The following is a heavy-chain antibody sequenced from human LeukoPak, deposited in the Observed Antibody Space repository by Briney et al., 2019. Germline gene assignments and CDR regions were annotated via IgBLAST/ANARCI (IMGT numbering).Heavy chain of an antibody. V-gene: IGHV3-15*01. D-gene: IGHD4-17*01. Sequence: PGGSLRLSCAASGFTFSNAWMSWVRQAPGKGLEWVGRIKSKTDGGTTDYAAPVKGRFTISRDDSKNTLYLQMNSLKTEDTAVYYCTTDSFPGDYTYYYYYYYMDVWGKGTTVTVSS. CDR3: TTDSFPGDYTYYYYYYYMDV. CDR1: GFTFSNAW. CDR2: IKSKTDGGTT. J-gene: IGHJ6*03.